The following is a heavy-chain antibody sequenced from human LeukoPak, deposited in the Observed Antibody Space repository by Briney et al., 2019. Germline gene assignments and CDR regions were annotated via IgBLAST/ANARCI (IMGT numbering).Heavy chain of an antibody. CDR2: ISSSSSYI. V-gene: IGHV3-21*01. CDR1: GFTFSRYS. J-gene: IGHJ5*02. D-gene: IGHD2-15*01. CDR3: ARDQAANGWFDP. Sequence: NPGGSLRLSCAASGFTFSRYSMNWVRQAPGKGLEWVSSISSSSSYIHYADSVKGRFTIPRDNAKNSLYLQMNSLRAEDTAVYYCARDQAANGWFDPWGQGTLVTVSS.